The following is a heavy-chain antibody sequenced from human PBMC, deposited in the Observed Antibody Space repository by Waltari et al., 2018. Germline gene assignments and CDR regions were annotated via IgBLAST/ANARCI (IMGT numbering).Heavy chain of an antibody. Sequence: QVQLQESGPGLVKPSQTLSLTCTVSGGSITIGTYYWSWNRQHPGKSLEWIGDIYYSGGTYYNASLESRVTISIDTSKNQFSLRLTSVTAADTAVYYCARWNEVVPGAFDPWGQGTLVTVSS. D-gene: IGHD2-15*01. CDR2: IYYSGGT. CDR1: GGSITIGTYY. V-gene: IGHV4-31*02. J-gene: IGHJ5*02. CDR3: ARWNEVVPGAFDP.